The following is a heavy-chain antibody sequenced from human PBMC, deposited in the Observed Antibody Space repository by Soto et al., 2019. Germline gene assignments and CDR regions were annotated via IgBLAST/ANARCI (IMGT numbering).Heavy chain of an antibody. D-gene: IGHD6-19*01. CDR1: GFTFSSYS. CDR2: ISSSSSYI. CDR3: AREWPIAVAVICCFDY. V-gene: IGHV3-21*01. Sequence: EVQLVESGGGLVKPGGSLRLSCAASGFTFSSYSMNWVRQAPGKGLEWVSSISSSSSYIYYADSVKGRFTISRDNAMNSLYLQMNSLRAVDTAVYYGAREWPIAVAVICCFDYWGQGTLVTVSS. J-gene: IGHJ4*02.